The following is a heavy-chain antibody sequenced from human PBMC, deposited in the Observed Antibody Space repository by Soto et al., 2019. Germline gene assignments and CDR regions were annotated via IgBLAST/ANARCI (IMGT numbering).Heavy chain of an antibody. Sequence: AGGSLRLSCAASGFTFSSYAMSWVRQAPGKGLEWVSAISGSGGSTYYADSVKGRFTISRDNSKNTLYLQMNSLRVEDTAVYYCAIYQGCLAHCSGDCFLAYSYGMDAWGQGTTVTVSS. V-gene: IGHV3-23*01. J-gene: IGHJ6*02. CDR2: ISGSGGST. CDR3: AIYQGCLAHCSGDCFLAYSYGMDA. CDR1: GFTFSSYA. D-gene: IGHD2-21*02.